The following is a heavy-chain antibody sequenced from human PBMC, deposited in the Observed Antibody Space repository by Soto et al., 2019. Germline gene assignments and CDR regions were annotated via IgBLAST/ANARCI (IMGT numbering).Heavy chain of an antibody. J-gene: IGHJ4*02. Sequence: GASVKVSCKASGYSFKSYGISWVRQAPGQGLEWMGWISAYNGNTNYAQKLQGRVTMTTDTSTSTAYMELRSLRSDDTAVYYCAREEPIVLMAFFDYWGQGTLVTVSS. CDR1: GYSFKSYG. D-gene: IGHD2-8*01. V-gene: IGHV1-18*04. CDR3: AREEPIVLMAFFDY. CDR2: ISAYNGNT.